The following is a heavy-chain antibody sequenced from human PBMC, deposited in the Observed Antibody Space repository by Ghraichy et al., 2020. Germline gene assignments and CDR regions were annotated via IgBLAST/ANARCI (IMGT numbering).Heavy chain of an antibody. D-gene: IGHD6-13*01. V-gene: IGHV4-61*01. CDR1: GGSVSSGSYY. J-gene: IGHJ4*02. CDR2: IYYSGST. Sequence: SETLSLTCTVSGGSVSSGSYYWSWIRQPPGKGLEWIGYIYYSGSTNYNPSLKSRVTISVDTSKNQFSLKLSSVTAADTAVYYCAREAGGAAAGTDYWGQGTLVTVSS. CDR3: AREAGGAAAGTDY.